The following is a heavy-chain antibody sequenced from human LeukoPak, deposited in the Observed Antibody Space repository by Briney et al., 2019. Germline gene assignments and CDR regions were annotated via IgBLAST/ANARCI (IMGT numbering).Heavy chain of an antibody. D-gene: IGHD3-10*01. CDR1: EFTFSNHA. CDR2: IAGGGDST. CDR3: AKATTTYYYSEGYSPD. V-gene: IGHV3-23*01. J-gene: IGHJ4*02. Sequence: GGSLPLSCAASEFTFSNHAMTWVRQGPGKGLEWVSTIAGGGDSTAYADSVKGRFIISRDNAKQTLYLQMNSLGAEDTAVYYCAKATTTYYYSEGYSPDWGQGILVTVSS.